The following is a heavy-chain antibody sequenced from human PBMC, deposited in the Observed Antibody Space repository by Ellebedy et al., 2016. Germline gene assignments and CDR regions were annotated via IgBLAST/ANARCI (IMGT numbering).Heavy chain of an antibody. CDR1: GFTFTSYS. J-gene: IGHJ1*01. Sequence: GESLKISXAGSGFTFTSYSMTWVRQAPGKGLEWVSSISSSSSYKYYADSVKGRFTISRDNAENSLYLQMNSLRAEDTAVYYCARILRAETEDQFFQHWGQGTLVIVSS. D-gene: IGHD3-9*01. CDR2: ISSSSSYK. V-gene: IGHV3-21*06. CDR3: ARILRAETEDQFFQH.